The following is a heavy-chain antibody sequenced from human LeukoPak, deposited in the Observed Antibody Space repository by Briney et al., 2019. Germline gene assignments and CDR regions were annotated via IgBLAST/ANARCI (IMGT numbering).Heavy chain of an antibody. CDR2: IIPILGTG. J-gene: IGHJ4*02. CDR3: ARWGGISTPTGAFWSGPLDY. Sequence: GASVKVSCKASGGTFSSYAFSWVRQAPGQGLEWMGGIIPILGTGDYAQKFQGRVTITADESTSTAYMGLSSLTSEDTAVYYCARWGGISTPTGAFWSGPLDYWGQGTLVTVSS. CDR1: GGTFSSYA. V-gene: IGHV1-69*01. D-gene: IGHD3-3*01.